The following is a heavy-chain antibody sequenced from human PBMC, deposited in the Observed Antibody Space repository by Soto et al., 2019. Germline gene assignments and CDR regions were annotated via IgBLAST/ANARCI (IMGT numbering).Heavy chain of an antibody. V-gene: IGHV3-7*01. CDR1: GFTFSSYW. CDR3: ARVGMRSYEFWSGYYPDYYYGTDV. Sequence: GGSLRLSCAASGFTFSSYWMSWVRQAPGKGLEWVANIKQDGSEKYYVDSVKGRFTISRDNAKNSLYLQMNSLRAEDTAVYYCARVGMRSYEFWSGYYPDYYYGTDVWGQGTTVTVSS. CDR2: IKQDGSEK. D-gene: IGHD3-3*01. J-gene: IGHJ6*02.